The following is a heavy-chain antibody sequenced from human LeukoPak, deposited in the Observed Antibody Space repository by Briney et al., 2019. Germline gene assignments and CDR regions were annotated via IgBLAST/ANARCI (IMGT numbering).Heavy chain of an antibody. V-gene: IGHV4-4*02. Sequence: PSETLSLTCGVSGGSVSSTNWWTWIRQPPGKGLEWIGEVHLDGRTNFNPSLKSRLTMSVDLSENHVSLKLTSVTAADTAVYYRAREGGFYRPLDYWGQGTLVTVSS. CDR1: GGSVSSTNW. D-gene: IGHD6-25*01. J-gene: IGHJ4*02. CDR3: AREGGFYRPLDY. CDR2: VHLDGRT.